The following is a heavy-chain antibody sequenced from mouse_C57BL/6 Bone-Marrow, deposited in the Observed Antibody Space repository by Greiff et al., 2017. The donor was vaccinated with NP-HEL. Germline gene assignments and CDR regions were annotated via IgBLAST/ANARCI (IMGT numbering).Heavy chain of an antibody. J-gene: IGHJ1*03. CDR3: ARYYYGSSSWYFDV. D-gene: IGHD1-1*01. V-gene: IGHV1-54*01. CDR1: GYAFTNYL. Sequence: VQLQQSGAELVRPGTSVKVSCKASGYAFTNYLIEWVKQRPGPGLEWIGVINPGSGGTNYNEKFKGKATLTADKSSSTAYMQLSSLTSEDSAVYFCARYYYGSSSWYFDVWGTGTTVTVSS. CDR2: INPGSGGT.